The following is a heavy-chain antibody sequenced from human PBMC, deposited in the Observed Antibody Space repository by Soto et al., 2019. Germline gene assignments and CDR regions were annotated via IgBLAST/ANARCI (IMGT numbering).Heavy chain of an antibody. J-gene: IGHJ5*02. V-gene: IGHV4-38-2*02. CDR3: ARVGPYCGGDCYSPPP. D-gene: IGHD2-21*02. CDR1: GYSIRNGYY. Sequence: KPSETLSLTCTVSGYSIRNGYYWGWIRQPPGKGLEWIGTTYHSGSTHYNPSLKSRVTISVDASENHFSLKLSSVTAADTAVYYCARVGPYCGGDCYSPPPWGQGTLVTVSS. CDR2: TYHSGST.